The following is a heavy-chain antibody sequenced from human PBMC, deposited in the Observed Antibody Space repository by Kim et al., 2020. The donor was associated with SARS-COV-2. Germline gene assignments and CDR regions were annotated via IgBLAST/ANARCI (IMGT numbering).Heavy chain of an antibody. CDR1: GGSFSGYY. D-gene: IGHD3-10*01. V-gene: IGHV4-34*01. Sequence: SETLSLTCAVYGGSFSGYYWSWIRQPPGKGLEWIGEINHSGSTNYNPSLKSRVTISVDTSKNQFSLKLSSVTAADTAVYYCARVNLGLWFGEFKTTGVRYYYYYGMDVWGQGTTVTVSS. CDR3: ARVNLGLWFGEFKTTGVRYYYYYGMDV. J-gene: IGHJ6*02. CDR2: INHSGST.